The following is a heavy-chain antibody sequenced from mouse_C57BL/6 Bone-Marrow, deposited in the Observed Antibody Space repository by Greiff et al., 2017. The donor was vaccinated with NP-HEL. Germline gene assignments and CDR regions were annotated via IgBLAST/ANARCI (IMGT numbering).Heavy chain of an antibody. D-gene: IGHD1-1*01. J-gene: IGHJ1*03. CDR3: ARYDYGSSHWYFDV. CDR2: IRHKATGYTT. V-gene: IGHV7-3*01. Sequence: EVKLMESGGGLVQPGGSLSLSCAASGFTFTDYYMSWVRQPPGKALEWLGFIRHKATGYTTEYSASVKGRFTISRDNSQIILYLQMYALRAEDSATYYCARYDYGSSHWYFDVRGTGTTVTVSS. CDR1: GFTFTDYY.